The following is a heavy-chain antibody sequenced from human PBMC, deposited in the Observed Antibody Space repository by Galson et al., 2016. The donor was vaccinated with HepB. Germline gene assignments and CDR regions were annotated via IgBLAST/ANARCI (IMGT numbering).Heavy chain of an antibody. CDR3: AKAALVTIFGVADDAFDI. D-gene: IGHD3-3*01. Sequence: SLRLSCAASGFTFSNYAMTWVRQAPGKGLDWVSVISGSAGSTYYADSVKVRFTISRDNSKNTLYLQMNSLRAEDTAVYYCAKAALVTIFGVADDAFDIWGQGTMVTVSS. J-gene: IGHJ3*02. V-gene: IGHV3-23*01. CDR2: ISGSAGST. CDR1: GFTFSNYA.